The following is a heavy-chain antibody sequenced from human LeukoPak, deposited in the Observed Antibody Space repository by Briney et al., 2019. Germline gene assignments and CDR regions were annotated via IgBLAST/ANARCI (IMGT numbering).Heavy chain of an antibody. CDR3: ARSSGWYYFDY. Sequence: GGSLRLSCAASGFTFDDYGMRWVRQAPGKGLEWVSSINWNGGSTGYADSVKGRFTISRDNTKNSLYLQMNSLRAEDTALYYCARSSGWYYFDYWGQGTLVTVSS. CDR1: GFTFDDYG. V-gene: IGHV3-20*04. D-gene: IGHD6-19*01. CDR2: INWNGGST. J-gene: IGHJ4*02.